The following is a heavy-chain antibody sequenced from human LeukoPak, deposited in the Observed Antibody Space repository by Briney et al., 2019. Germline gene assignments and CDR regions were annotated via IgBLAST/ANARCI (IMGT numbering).Heavy chain of an antibody. CDR2: ISGYNRKT. CDR3: ARGGYTLVRGALDY. D-gene: IGHD3-10*01. Sequence: GASVKVSCKASGYTFTSYGISWVRQAPGQGLEWMGWISGYNRKTNYAQKLQGRVTMTTETSTGTAYLELRSLRSDDTAVYYCARGGYTLVRGALDYWGQGTLVTVSS. V-gene: IGHV1-18*01. J-gene: IGHJ4*02. CDR1: GYTFTSYG.